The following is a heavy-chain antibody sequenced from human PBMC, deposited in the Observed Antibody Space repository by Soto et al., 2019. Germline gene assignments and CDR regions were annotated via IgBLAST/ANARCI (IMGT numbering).Heavy chain of an antibody. J-gene: IGHJ4*02. CDR3: ARGPFGDIPGY. CDR1: GFSLSTYW. V-gene: IGHV3-74*01. Sequence: EVQLVESGGGLVQPGGSLRLSCAASGFSLSTYWMDWVRQAPGKGLVWVSRINSDGSITSYADSVKGRFTISRDNAKNTVYLQMNSLRVEDTAVYHCARGPFGDIPGYWGQGTLVTVSS. D-gene: IGHD3-3*01. CDR2: INSDGSIT.